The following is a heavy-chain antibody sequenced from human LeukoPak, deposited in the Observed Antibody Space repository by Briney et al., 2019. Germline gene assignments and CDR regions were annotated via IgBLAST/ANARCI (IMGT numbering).Heavy chain of an antibody. J-gene: IGHJ5*02. V-gene: IGHV4-4*07. Sequence: SETLSLTCTVSGYSISSGYYWGWIRPPAGKGLEWIGRIYTSGSTNYNPSLKSRVTMSVDTSKNQFSLKLSSVTAADTAVYYCAREGDGSGWSNWFDPWGQGTLVTVSS. D-gene: IGHD6-19*01. CDR1: GYSISSGYY. CDR2: IYTSGST. CDR3: AREGDGSGWSNWFDP.